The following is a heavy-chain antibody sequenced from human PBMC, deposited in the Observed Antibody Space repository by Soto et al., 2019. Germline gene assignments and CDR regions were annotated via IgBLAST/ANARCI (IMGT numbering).Heavy chain of an antibody. J-gene: IGHJ5*02. CDR1: GGSISSGNSYS. D-gene: IGHD3-16*01. Sequence: SETLSLTCAVSGGSISSGNSYSWSWIRQPPGKGLEWIGSISHTGSTSYNPSLKGRVTMSVDKSKDQFSLKLSSVTAADMAVYYCARAVAPYLGTWFDPWGQGTLVTVSS. CDR3: ARAVAPYLGTWFDP. CDR2: ISHTGST. V-gene: IGHV4-30-2*01.